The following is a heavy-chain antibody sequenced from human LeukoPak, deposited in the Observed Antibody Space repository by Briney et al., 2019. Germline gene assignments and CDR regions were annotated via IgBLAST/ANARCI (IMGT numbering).Heavy chain of an antibody. CDR3: ARIVSAVYGDFFDY. V-gene: IGHV4-31*03. J-gene: IGHJ4*02. Sequence: SETLSLTCTVSVGSISSGRYYWSWIRQQPGKGLVWLGYIYYSGSTYCNPYLKSRVTISVDTSNNQFSLKLSSVTAAATAVYYCARIVSAVYGDFFDYWGQGTLVTVSS. D-gene: IGHD4-17*01. CDR1: VGSISSGRYY. CDR2: IYYSGST.